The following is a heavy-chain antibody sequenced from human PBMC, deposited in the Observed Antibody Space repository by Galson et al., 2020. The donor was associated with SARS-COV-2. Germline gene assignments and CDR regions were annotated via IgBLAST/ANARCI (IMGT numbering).Heavy chain of an antibody. V-gene: IGHV3-21*06. CDR2: ITTSSKHI. CDR1: GFSISTYT. CDR3: ARAYSPAYTWYDKEAFDV. Sequence: PGGSLRLSCTASGFSISTYTMNWVRQAPGKGLEWVSSITTSSKHIYYADSVKGRFTISRDNTENSLYLQMSGLRAEDTAMYFCARAYSPAYTWYDKEAFDVWGRGTMVTVSS. D-gene: IGHD1-1*01. J-gene: IGHJ3*01.